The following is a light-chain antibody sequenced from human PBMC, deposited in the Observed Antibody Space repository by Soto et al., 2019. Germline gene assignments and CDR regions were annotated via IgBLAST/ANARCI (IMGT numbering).Light chain of an antibody. J-gene: IGKJ1*01. CDR1: QAISTW. CDR3: QQANSFPRT. Sequence: DIQMTQSPSSVSASVGDRVTITCRASQAISTWLAWYQQNPGKAPKLLIYFASNVQSGVPSRFSGSGSGTVFTLTISSLQPEDFATYYCQQANSFPRTFGQGTKVEIK. CDR2: FAS. V-gene: IGKV1D-12*01.